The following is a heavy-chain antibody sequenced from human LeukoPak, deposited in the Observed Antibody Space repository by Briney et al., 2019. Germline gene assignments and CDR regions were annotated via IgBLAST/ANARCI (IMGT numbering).Heavy chain of an antibody. Sequence: PGGSLRLSCAASGFTVSSNYMSWVRQAPGKGLEWVSSISNSGNYIYYTDSLKGRFTISRDNAKKSLYLQMNSLRAEDTAVYYCARVSFADGGYFDYWGQGTLVTVSS. CDR2: ISNSGNYI. CDR1: GFTVSSNY. V-gene: IGHV3-21*01. CDR3: ARVSFADGGYFDY. D-gene: IGHD2-15*01. J-gene: IGHJ4*02.